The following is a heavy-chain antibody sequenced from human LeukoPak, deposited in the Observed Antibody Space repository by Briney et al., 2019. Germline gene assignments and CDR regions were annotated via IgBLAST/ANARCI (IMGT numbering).Heavy chain of an antibody. J-gene: IGHJ5*02. CDR1: GGSISSYY. D-gene: IGHD2-2*01. CDR3: ARVQGQLLSRPDWFDP. V-gene: IGHV4-59*01. Sequence: SETLSLTCTVSGGSISSYYWSWIRQPPGKGLEWIGYIYYSGSTNYNPPLKSRVTISVDTSKNQFSLKLSSVTAADTAVYYCARVQGQLLSRPDWFDPWGQGTLVTVSS. CDR2: IYYSGST.